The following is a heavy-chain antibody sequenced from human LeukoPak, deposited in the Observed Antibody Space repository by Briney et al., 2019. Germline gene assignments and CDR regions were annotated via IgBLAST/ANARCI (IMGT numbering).Heavy chain of an antibody. D-gene: IGHD2-8*01. J-gene: IGHJ4*02. CDR2: ISWDGGST. CDR3: ARALIGYYFDY. V-gene: IGHV3-43D*03. CDR1: GFTFDDYA. Sequence: PGGSLRLSCVASGFTFDDYAMHWVRQAPGKGLEWVSLISWDGGSTYYADSVKGRFTISRDNSKNSLYLQMNSLRAEDTAVYYCARALIGYYFDYWGQGTLVTVSS.